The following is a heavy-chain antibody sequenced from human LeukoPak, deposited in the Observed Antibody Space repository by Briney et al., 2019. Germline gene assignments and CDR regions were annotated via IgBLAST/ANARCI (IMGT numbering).Heavy chain of an antibody. CDR3: ARSPGDYYFDY. CDR2: ISSSSSYI. D-gene: IGHD3-10*01. J-gene: IGHJ4*02. CDR1: GFTFSSYS. Sequence: GGSLRLSCAASGFTFSSYSMNWVRQAPGKGLEWVSSISSSSSYIYYADSVKGRFTISRDDAKNSLYLQMNSLRAEDTAVYYCARSPGDYYFDYWGQGTLVTVSS. V-gene: IGHV3-21*01.